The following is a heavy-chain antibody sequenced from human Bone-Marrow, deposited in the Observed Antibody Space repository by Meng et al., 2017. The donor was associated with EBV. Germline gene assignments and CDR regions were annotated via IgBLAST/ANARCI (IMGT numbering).Heavy chain of an antibody. V-gene: IGHV4-39*07. CDR2: IYYSGST. CDR3: ARGGRYCSSTSCYAFDY. Sequence: QLQLQESGPGLVKPSXXLSLTXTVPGGSISSSSYYWGWIRQPPGKGLEWIGSIYYSGSTYYNPSLKSRVTISVDTSKNQFSLKLSSVTAADTAVYYCARGGRYCSSTSCYAFDYWGHGTLVTVSS. D-gene: IGHD2-2*01. J-gene: IGHJ4*01. CDR1: GGSISSSSYY.